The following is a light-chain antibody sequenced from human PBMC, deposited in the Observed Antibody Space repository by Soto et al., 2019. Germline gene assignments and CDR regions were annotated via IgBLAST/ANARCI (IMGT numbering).Light chain of an antibody. J-gene: IGKJ4*01. CDR1: QSISTW. CDR2: KAS. V-gene: IGKV1-5*03. Sequence: DIQMTQSPSTLSASVGDRVTITCRASQSISTWLAWYQQKPGKAPKLLIYKASNLEDGVPSRFSGSGSVTEFTITISSLQPDDFATYYCQQYNTSPLTFGGGTTVEIK. CDR3: QQYNTSPLT.